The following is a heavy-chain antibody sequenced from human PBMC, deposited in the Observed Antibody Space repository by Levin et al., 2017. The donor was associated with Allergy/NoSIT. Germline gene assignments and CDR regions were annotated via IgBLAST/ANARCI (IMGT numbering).Heavy chain of an antibody. J-gene: IGHJ6*02. CDR2: MSWNGGNI. CDR1: GFKFDDYA. D-gene: IGHD2-15*01. V-gene: IGHV3-9*01. Sequence: GGSLRLSCAASGFKFDDYAMHWVRQAPGKGLEWVSGMSWNGGNIGYADSVKGRFTISRDNAKNSLYLEMNSLRSEDTALYYCAKDGEYCGGGSCHRDYVGMDVWGQGTTVTVSS. CDR3: AKDGEYCGGGSCHRDYVGMDV.